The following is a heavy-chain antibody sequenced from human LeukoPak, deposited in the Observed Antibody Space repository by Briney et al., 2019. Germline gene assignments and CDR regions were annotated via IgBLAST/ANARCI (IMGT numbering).Heavy chain of an antibody. Sequence: SETLSLTCAVYGGSFSSYYWSWIRQPAGKGLEWIGRIYTSGSTNYNPSLKSRVTMSVDTSKNQFSLKLSSVTAADTAVYYCARNLGEYSSGWYWFDPWGQGTLVTVSS. CDR1: GGSFSSYY. V-gene: IGHV4-59*10. CDR2: IYTSGST. CDR3: ARNLGEYSSGWYWFDP. J-gene: IGHJ5*02. D-gene: IGHD6-19*01.